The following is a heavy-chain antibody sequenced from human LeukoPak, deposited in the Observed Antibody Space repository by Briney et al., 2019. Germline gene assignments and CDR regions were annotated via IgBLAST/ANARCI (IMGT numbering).Heavy chain of an antibody. V-gene: IGHV3-30*04. J-gene: IGHJ4*02. D-gene: IGHD3-16*02. CDR3: AREHYVWGSYRIRGY. CDR2: ISYDGSNK. CDR1: GFTFSSYA. Sequence: PGRSLRLSCAASGFTFSSYAMHWVRQAPGKGLEWVAVISYDGSNKYYADSVKGRFTISRDNSKNTLYLQMNSLRAEDTAVYYCAREHYVWGSYRIRGYWGQGTLVTVSS.